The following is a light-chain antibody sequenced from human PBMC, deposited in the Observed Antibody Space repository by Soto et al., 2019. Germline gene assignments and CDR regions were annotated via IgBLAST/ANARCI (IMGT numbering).Light chain of an antibody. CDR1: QTVSSGF. J-gene: IGKJ3*01. Sequence: EIVLTQSPGTLSLSPGERATLSCRASQTVSSGFLAWYQQKPGQAPRLLIYGASSRATGIPDRFSGSGSGTDFTLTISRLEPEDFAAYYCQQYGSSPFTFGPGTKVDIK. V-gene: IGKV3-20*01. CDR2: GAS. CDR3: QQYGSSPFT.